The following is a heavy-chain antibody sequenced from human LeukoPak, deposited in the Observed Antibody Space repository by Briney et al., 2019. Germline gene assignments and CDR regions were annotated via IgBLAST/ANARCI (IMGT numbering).Heavy chain of an antibody. CDR1: GFTFSSYS. J-gene: IGHJ6*03. D-gene: IGHD6-6*01. CDR3: AKYLSSSIAARTEAPDYYYYMDG. Sequence: VASVRLSCTASGFTFSSYSMNWVRQAPGKGLEWMGSISTSSSYIYYADTVKGRFTITRDNSKNSPYMQMNSLRSDDTAVYYCAKYLSSSIAARTEAPDYYYYMDGGGKGTTGTVS. V-gene: IGHV3-21*01. CDR2: ISTSSSYI.